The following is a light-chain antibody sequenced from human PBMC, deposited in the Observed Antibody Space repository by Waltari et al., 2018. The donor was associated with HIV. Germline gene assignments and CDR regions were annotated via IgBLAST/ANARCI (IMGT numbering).Light chain of an antibody. CDR1: QMIGSS. CDR3: QQAHSFPHT. CDR2: SAS. Sequence: DLQMAQSPSSVTASVGDRVNIKCRTSQMIGSSVAWYQQKPGKGPKLLIYSASRLDTGVPSRFVGSGSGAYFTLSISNLQPEDSATYYCQQAHSFPHTFGGGTKV. J-gene: IGKJ4*01. V-gene: IGKV1-12*01.